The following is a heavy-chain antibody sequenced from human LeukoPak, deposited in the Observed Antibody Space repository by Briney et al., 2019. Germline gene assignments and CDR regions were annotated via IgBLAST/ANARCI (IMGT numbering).Heavy chain of an antibody. Sequence: SETLSLTCTVSGGSISSSSYYWGWIRQHPGKGLEWIGYVYYSGSTYYNPSLKSRVTISIDTSKNQFSLNLSSVTAADTAVYYCARDVNGYNDFDYWGQGTLVTVSS. CDR2: VYYSGST. V-gene: IGHV4-31*03. CDR3: ARDVNGYNDFDY. J-gene: IGHJ4*02. CDR1: GGSISSSSYY. D-gene: IGHD5-24*01.